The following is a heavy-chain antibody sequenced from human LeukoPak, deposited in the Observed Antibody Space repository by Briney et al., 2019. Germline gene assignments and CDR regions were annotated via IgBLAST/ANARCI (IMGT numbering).Heavy chain of an antibody. J-gene: IGHJ3*02. V-gene: IGHV3-21*01. D-gene: IGHD3-22*01. Sequence: AGGSLRLSCAASGFTFSSYSMNWVRQAPGKGLEWVSSISSSSIYIYYADSVKGRLTISRDNAKNSLYLQMNSLRAEDTAVYYCARDGVYYYDSSGEGAFDIWGQGTMVTVSS. CDR1: GFTFSSYS. CDR3: ARDGVYYYDSSGEGAFDI. CDR2: ISSSSIYI.